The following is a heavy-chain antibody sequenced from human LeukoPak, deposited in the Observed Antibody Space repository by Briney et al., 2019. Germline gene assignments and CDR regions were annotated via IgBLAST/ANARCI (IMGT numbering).Heavy chain of an antibody. Sequence: GWFLRLSCEASGFTFTTYSMTVGRQAPGKWPERVAVISRDGLDTYYADSVRGRFTISRDNSMDTLYLQMNSLREEDMGFYFCAKAVRAPGTPENGFDLWGQGTMVTVSS. J-gene: IGHJ3*01. V-gene: IGHV3-30*18. D-gene: IGHD6-13*01. CDR2: ISRDGLDT. CDR3: AKAVRAPGTPENGFDL. CDR1: GFTFTTYS.